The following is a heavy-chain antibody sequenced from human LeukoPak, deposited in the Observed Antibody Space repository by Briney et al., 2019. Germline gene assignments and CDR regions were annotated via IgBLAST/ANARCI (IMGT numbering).Heavy chain of an antibody. CDR1: GFTFSSYA. J-gene: IGHJ4*02. Sequence: GSLRLSCAASGFTFSSYAMHWVRQAPGKGLEWVAFIRYDGSNKYYADSVKGRFTISRDNSKNTLYLQMNSLRAEDTAVYYCAKDMRVYYYDSSGYLDYWGQGTLVTVSS. CDR3: AKDMRVYYYDSSGYLDY. CDR2: IRYDGSNK. D-gene: IGHD3-22*01. V-gene: IGHV3-30*02.